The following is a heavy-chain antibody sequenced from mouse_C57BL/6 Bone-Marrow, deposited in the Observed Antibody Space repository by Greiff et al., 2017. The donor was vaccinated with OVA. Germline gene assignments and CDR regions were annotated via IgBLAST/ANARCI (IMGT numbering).Heavy chain of an antibody. J-gene: IGHJ1*03. V-gene: IGHV5-6*01. Sequence: EVLLVESGGDLVKPGGSLKLSCAASGFTFSSYGMSWVRQTPDKRLEWVATISSGGSYTYYPDSVKGRFTISRGNAKITPYLQMSNLKTEVTAMYYCARVLHYGGSLYWCFDVWGTGTTVTVSA. CDR2: ISSGGSYT. CDR1: GFTFSSYG. CDR3: ARVLHYGGSLYWCFDV. D-gene: IGHD1-1*01.